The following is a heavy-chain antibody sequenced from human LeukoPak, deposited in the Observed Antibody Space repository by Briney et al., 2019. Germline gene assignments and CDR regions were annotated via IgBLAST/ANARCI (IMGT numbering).Heavy chain of an antibody. V-gene: IGHV4-4*02. J-gene: IGHJ4*02. CDR3: ARKSATDYYETDY. CDR1: GDSINNNIW. Sequence: SGTLSLTCAVSGDSINNNIWWTWVRQPPGKGLEWIGEIHHGGSTNYKPSLKSRVTISVDKSKNQFSLKLTSVTAADTAIYYCARKSATDYYETDYWGREPWSPSPQ. CDR2: IHHGGST. D-gene: IGHD3-9*01.